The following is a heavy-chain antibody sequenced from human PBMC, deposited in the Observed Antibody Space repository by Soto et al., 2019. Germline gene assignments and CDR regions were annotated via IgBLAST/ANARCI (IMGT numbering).Heavy chain of an antibody. Sequence: QVQLVESGGGVVQPGRSLRLSCAVSGFTFSSYGMHWVRQAPGKGLEWVAHISYDGSNEHYVDSVKGRFTISRDNSKNTVYVEMNSLRAEDTAVYYCAKEGAVADSLDYWGQGTLVTVSS. D-gene: IGHD6-19*01. CDR3: AKEGAVADSLDY. CDR2: ISYDGSNE. CDR1: GFTFSSYG. J-gene: IGHJ4*02. V-gene: IGHV3-30*18.